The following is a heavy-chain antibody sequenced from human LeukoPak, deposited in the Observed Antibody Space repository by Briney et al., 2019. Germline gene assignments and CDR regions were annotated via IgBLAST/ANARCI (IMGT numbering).Heavy chain of an antibody. V-gene: IGHV3-21*01. Sequence: PGGSLRLSCAASGFTFSSYWMSWVRQAPGKGLEWVSSISSSSSYIYYADSVKGRFTISRDNAKNSLYLQMNSLRAEDTAVYYCASLPTPPFDYWGQGTLVTVSS. CDR2: ISSSSSYI. CDR1: GFTFSSYW. J-gene: IGHJ4*02. D-gene: IGHD2-15*01. CDR3: ASLPTPPFDY.